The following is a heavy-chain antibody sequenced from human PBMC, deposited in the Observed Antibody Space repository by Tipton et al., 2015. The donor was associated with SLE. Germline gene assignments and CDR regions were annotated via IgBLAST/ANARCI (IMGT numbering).Heavy chain of an antibody. CDR3: ARGQHGGNWEGYYGMDV. V-gene: IGHV3-21*01. J-gene: IGHJ6*02. CDR1: GFTISSYA. Sequence: GSLRLSCAASGFTISSYAMSWVRQAPGKGLEWVSSISSSSNYIYYADSVKGRFTISRDNAKNTLYLQMNSLRAEDTAVYYCARGQHGGNWEGYYGMDVWGQGTTVTVSS. CDR2: ISSSSNYI. D-gene: IGHD4-23*01.